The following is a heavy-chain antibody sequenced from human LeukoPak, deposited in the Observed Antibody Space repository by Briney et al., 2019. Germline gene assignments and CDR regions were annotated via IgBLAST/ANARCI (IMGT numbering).Heavy chain of an antibody. J-gene: IGHJ4*02. CDR2: ISSSSSYI. Sequence: GGSLRLSCAASGFTFSDYSMNWVRQAPGKGLEWVSSISSSSSYIYYADSVKGRFTISRDNAKNSLYLQMNSLRAEDTAVYYCARDLAAAGTGVFDYWGQGTLVTVSS. CDR1: GFTFSDYS. CDR3: ARDLAAAGTGVFDY. D-gene: IGHD6-13*01. V-gene: IGHV3-21*01.